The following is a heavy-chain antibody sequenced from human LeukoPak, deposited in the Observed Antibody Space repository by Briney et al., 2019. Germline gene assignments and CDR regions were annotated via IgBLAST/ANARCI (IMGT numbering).Heavy chain of an antibody. Sequence: GASVKVSCKASGYTFTGYYMHWVRQAPGQGLEWMGWINPNSGGTNYAQKFQGRVTMTRDTSISTAYMELSRLRSDDTAVYYCAREADYYDSSGNWFDPWGQGTLVTVSS. CDR2: INPNSGGT. V-gene: IGHV1-2*02. CDR1: GYTFTGYY. J-gene: IGHJ5*02. CDR3: AREADYYDSSGNWFDP. D-gene: IGHD3-22*01.